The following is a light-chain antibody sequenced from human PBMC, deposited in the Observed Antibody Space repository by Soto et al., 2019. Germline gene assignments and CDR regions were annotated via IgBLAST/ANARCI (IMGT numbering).Light chain of an antibody. CDR3: QSYDATNQV. J-gene: IGLJ3*02. CDR1: SGSIASNY. CDR2: EDN. V-gene: IGLV6-57*01. Sequence: NFMLTQPHSVSESPGKTVIISCTRSSGSIASNYVQWYQQRPGSSPTTVIYEDNQRPSGVPDRFSGSIDSSSTSASLTISGLETEDEADYYCQSYDATNQVFGGGTKLT.